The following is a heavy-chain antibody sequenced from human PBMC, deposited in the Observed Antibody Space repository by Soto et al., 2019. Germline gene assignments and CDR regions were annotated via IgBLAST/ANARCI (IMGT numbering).Heavy chain of an antibody. D-gene: IGHD3-10*01. V-gene: IGHV1-8*01. CDR3: ASGQSVGESIRYNWFDP. CDR1: GYTFTSYD. CDR2: MNPNSGNT. J-gene: IGHJ5*02. Sequence: QVQLVQSGAEVKKPGASVKVSCKASGYTFTSYDINWVRQATGQGLEWMGWMNPNSGNTGYAQKFQGRATMTRNTSITTAYMELSSLRSENTAVYYCASGQSVGESIRYNWFDPWGQGTLVTVSS.